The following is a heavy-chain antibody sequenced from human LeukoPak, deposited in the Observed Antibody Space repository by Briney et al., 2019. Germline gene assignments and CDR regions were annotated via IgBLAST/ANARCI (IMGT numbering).Heavy chain of an antibody. V-gene: IGHV3-33*01. CDR2: IWYDGSNK. Sequence: GGSLRLSCAASGFTFSSYGMHWVRQAPGKGLEWVAVIWYDGSNKYYADSVKGRFTISRDNSKNTLYLQMNSLRAEDTAVYYCARDLLSVRHNPHFDYWGQGTLVTVSS. D-gene: IGHD2-21*01. J-gene: IGHJ4*02. CDR3: ARDLLSVRHNPHFDY. CDR1: GFTFSSYG.